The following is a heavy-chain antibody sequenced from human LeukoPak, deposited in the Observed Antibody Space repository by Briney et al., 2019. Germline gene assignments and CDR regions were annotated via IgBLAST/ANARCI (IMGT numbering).Heavy chain of an antibody. J-gene: IGHJ3*02. D-gene: IGHD2-15*01. CDR3: ARLYCSGGTCYSDRGAFDI. CDR2: IYYSGST. V-gene: IGHV4-39*07. Sequence: SETLSLTCTVSGGSISSSSYYWGWIRQPPGKGLEWIGSIYYSGSTYYNASLKSQVSISIDTSKNQFSLRLTSVTAADTAVYYCARLYCSGGTCYSDRGAFDIWGQGTMVTVSS. CDR1: GGSISSSSYY.